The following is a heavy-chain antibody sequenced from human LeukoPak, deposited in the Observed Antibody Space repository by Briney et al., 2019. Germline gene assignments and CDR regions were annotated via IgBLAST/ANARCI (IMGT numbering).Heavy chain of an antibody. CDR1: GGSFSGYY. D-gene: IGHD1-1*01. J-gene: IGHJ4*02. V-gene: IGHV4-34*01. CDR3: ARGPGRLEY. Sequence: SETLSLTCAVYGGSFSGYYWSWIRQPPGKGLEWIGEINHSGSTNYNPSLKSRVTLSVDTSKNQFSLQLNSVTPEDAAFYYCARGPGRLEYWGQGTLVTVSS. CDR2: INHSGST.